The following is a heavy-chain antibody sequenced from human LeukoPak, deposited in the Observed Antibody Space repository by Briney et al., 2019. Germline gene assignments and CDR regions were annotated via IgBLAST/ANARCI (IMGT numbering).Heavy chain of an antibody. J-gene: IGHJ4*02. CDR1: GFTIDAYW. D-gene: IGHD3-3*01. CDR3: ARVGVAGFDY. V-gene: IGHV3-7*03. CDR2: LKEDVSDK. Sequence: GGSLRLSCAASGFTIDAYWMSWVRQAPGQGLEWVANLKEDVSDKYYVDSVKGRFTISRDNAKNSLYLQMSRLRAEDTAVYYCARVGVAGFDYWGQGILVTVSS.